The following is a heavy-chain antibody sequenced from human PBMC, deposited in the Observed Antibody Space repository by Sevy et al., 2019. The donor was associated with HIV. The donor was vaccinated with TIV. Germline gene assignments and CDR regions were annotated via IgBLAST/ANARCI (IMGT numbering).Heavy chain of an antibody. J-gene: IGHJ4*02. CDR3: VRAIQSEGSF. D-gene: IGHD2-2*02. CDR2: IKEDDTVK. CDR1: GFNIESYW. V-gene: IGHV3-7*04. Sequence: GGSLRLPCAASGFNIESYWMNWVRQALGKPLEWVANIKEDDTVKYYVDSVQGRFTIFRDNGRNLVYLVMNNLRVEDTALYYCVRAIQSEGSFWGQGTLVTVSS.